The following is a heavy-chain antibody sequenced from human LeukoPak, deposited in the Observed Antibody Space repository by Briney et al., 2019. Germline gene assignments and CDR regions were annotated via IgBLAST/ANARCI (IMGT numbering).Heavy chain of an antibody. Sequence: GGSLRLSCAASGFTFINYAMHWVRQAPGKGLDWVAVISSDGSNKYYADSVKGRFTISRDNSKNTLFLQMNSLRADDTAVYYCAGSAYYYPGYWGQGTLVTVSS. CDR2: ISSDGSNK. CDR3: AGSAYYYPGY. V-gene: IGHV3-30-3*01. J-gene: IGHJ4*02. D-gene: IGHD3-22*01. CDR1: GFTFINYA.